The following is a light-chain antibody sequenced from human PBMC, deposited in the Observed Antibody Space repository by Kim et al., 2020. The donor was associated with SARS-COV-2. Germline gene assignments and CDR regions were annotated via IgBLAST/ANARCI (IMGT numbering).Light chain of an antibody. CDR2: SNN. J-gene: IGLJ3*02. CDR1: STNIGSNT. CDR3: AAWDDSLNGWV. V-gene: IGLV1-44*01. Sequence: GRGVTISGSGSSTNIGSNTVNLYQQLPRTAPKLLIYSNNQRPSGVPDRFSGSKSGTSASLAISGLQSEDEADYYGAAWDDSLNGWVFGGGTKLTVL.